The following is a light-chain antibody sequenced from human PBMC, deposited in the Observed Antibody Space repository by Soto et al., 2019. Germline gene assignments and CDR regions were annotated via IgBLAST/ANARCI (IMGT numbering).Light chain of an antibody. CDR3: QQSYSTPRT. CDR2: AAS. J-gene: IGKJ1*01. Sequence: IQMTQSPSSLSASVGDRVTITCRAGQSISRYLDWYQQIPGKAPRLLIYAASSLHSGVPSRFSGSGSGTDFTLTISSLQPEDFATYYCQQSYSTPRTFVHGTKVDIK. V-gene: IGKV1-39*01. CDR1: QSISRY.